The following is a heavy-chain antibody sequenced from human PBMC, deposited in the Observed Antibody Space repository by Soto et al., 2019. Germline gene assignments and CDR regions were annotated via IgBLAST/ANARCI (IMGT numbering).Heavy chain of an antibody. CDR2: MYHSGST. CDR1: GGSISSGGYS. Sequence: QLQLQESGSGLVKPSQTLSLTCAVSGGSISSGGYSWSWIRQPPGKGLGWIGYMYHSGSTYYNPPPKSRGTRAIDRSTNQFFPKLSSLTAADTPVYYCARLPAYWGQGILVTVSP. CDR3: ARLPAY. D-gene: IGHD2-2*01. J-gene: IGHJ4*02. V-gene: IGHV4-30-2*01.